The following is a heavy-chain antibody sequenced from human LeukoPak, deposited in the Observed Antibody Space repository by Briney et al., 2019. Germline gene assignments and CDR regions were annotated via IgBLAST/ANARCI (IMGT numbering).Heavy chain of an antibody. J-gene: IGHJ4*02. CDR2: ISGSGGSI. Sequence: GGSLRLSCAASGFTFSSYVMSWVRQAPGKGLEWVSAISGSGGSIYYADSVKGRSTISRDNSKDTLYLQMNSLRAEDTAVCYCAKGYSSGWYDADFDSWGQGTLVTVSS. D-gene: IGHD6-19*01. V-gene: IGHV3-23*01. CDR3: AKGYSSGWYDADFDS. CDR1: GFTFSSYV.